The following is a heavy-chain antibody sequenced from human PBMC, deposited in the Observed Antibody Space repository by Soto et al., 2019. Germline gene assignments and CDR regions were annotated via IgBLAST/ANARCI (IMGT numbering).Heavy chain of an antibody. V-gene: IGHV2-5*01. Sequence: QITLKESGPTLVKPTQTLTLTCTFSGFSLSTSGVGVGWIRQPPGKALEWLALIYWNDDKRYSPSLKSRLTITKDTSKNQVVLTITNMDPVDTATYYCAHSPSSPNRMGGNYYGSGSLDYWGQGTLVTVSS. J-gene: IGHJ4*01. CDR1: GFSLSTSGVG. CDR3: AHSPSSPNRMGGNYYGSGSLDY. D-gene: IGHD3-10*01. CDR2: IYWNDDK.